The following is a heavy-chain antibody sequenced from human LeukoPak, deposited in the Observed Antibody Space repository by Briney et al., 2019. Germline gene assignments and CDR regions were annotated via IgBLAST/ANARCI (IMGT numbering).Heavy chain of an antibody. V-gene: IGHV4-31*03. CDR1: GGSISSGGYY. Sequence: SQTLSLTCTVSGGSISSGGYYWSWIRQHQGKGLEWNGYIYYSASTYYNPSLKSRVTISVDTSKNQFSLKLSYVTAADTAVYYCARDLLAGKDSPYCYYGMDVWGQGTTVTVSS. CDR3: ARDLLAGKDSPYCYYGMDV. CDR2: IYYSAST. J-gene: IGHJ6*02. D-gene: IGHD2-15*01.